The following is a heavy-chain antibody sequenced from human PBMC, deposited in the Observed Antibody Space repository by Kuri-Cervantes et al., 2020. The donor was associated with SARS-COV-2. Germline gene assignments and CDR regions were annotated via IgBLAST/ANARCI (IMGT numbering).Heavy chain of an antibody. CDR3: AREYYDSSGYYCYYYYGMDV. CDR1: GYTFTSYA. J-gene: IGHJ6*02. V-gene: IGHV1-3*01. D-gene: IGHD3-22*01. Sequence: ASVKVSCKASGYTFTSYAMHWVRQAPGQRLEWMGWINAGNGNTKYSQKFQGRVTITRDTSASTAYMELSSLRSEDTAVYYCAREYYDSSGYYCYYYYGMDVWGQGTTVTVSS. CDR2: INAGNGNT.